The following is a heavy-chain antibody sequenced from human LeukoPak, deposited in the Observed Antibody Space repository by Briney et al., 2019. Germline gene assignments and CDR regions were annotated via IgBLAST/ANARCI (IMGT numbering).Heavy chain of an antibody. D-gene: IGHD1-26*01. CDR3: ARDRGVGATYFYFDY. CDR2: ISYDGSNK. J-gene: IGHJ4*02. V-gene: IGHV3-30*03. Sequence: GGSLRLSCAASGFTFSSYGIHWVRQAPGQGLEWVAVISYDGSNKHLADSVKGRFAISRDNSKNTLYLHMNSLRAEDTAVYYCARDRGVGATYFYFDYWGQGTLVTVSS. CDR1: GFTFSSYG.